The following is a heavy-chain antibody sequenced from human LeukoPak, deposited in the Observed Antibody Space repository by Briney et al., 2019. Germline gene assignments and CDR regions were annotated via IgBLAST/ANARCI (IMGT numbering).Heavy chain of an antibody. CDR2: VYYSGVT. D-gene: IGHD5-24*01. CDR3: ARRVATKPKYFFDS. V-gene: IGHV4-59*08. Sequence: SETLSLTCTVSGDSTVSGGSMTSYYWTWLRQPPGKALEWIGFVYYSGVTKYNPSLESRVTISLDASKNQFSLKLSSVTAADTAMYYCARRVATKPKYFFDSWGQGTLVTVSS. J-gene: IGHJ4*02. CDR1: VSGDSTVSGGSMTSYY.